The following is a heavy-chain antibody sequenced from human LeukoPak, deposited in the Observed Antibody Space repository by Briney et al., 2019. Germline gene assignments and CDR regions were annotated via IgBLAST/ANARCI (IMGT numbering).Heavy chain of an antibody. V-gene: IGHV4-39*07. D-gene: IGHD5-12*01. CDR2: IYYNGST. CDR1: GGSISSSSYY. J-gene: IGHJ4*02. CDR3: ARGLWYSGYDY. Sequence: SETLSLTCKVSGGSISSSSYYWGWIRQPPGKGLEWIGSIYYNGSTYYHPSLKSRGTISVDTSKNQFSLKLSSVTAADTAVYYCARGLWYSGYDYWGQGTLVTVSS.